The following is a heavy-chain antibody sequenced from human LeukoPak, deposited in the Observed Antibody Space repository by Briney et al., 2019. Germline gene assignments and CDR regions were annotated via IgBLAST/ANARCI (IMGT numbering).Heavy chain of an antibody. Sequence: GGSQRLSCAASGFTLSSYAMHWVRQAPGKGLEGVAVISYDGSNKYYADSVKGRFTISRDNSKNTLYLQMNSLRAEDTAVYYCARVWDRGPFDYWGQGTLVTVSS. D-gene: IGHD1-26*01. V-gene: IGHV3-30-3*01. CDR1: GFTLSSYA. CDR3: ARVWDRGPFDY. CDR2: ISYDGSNK. J-gene: IGHJ4*02.